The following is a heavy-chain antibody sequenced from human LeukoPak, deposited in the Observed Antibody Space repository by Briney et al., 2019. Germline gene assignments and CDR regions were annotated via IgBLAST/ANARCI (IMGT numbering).Heavy chain of an antibody. D-gene: IGHD5-12*01. J-gene: IGHJ6*03. CDR1: GGSISSYY. CDR3: ARDSGRPVATIFRYHYYMDV. V-gene: IGHV4-4*07. Sequence: PSETLSLTCTVSGGSISSYYWSWIRQPAGKGLEWIGRIYTSGSTNYNPSLKSRVTMSVDTSKNQFSLKLSSVTAADTAVYYCARDSGRPVATIFRYHYYMDVWGKGTTVTVSS. CDR2: IYTSGST.